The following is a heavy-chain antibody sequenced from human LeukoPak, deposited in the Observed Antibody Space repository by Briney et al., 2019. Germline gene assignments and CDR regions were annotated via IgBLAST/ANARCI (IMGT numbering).Heavy chain of an antibody. Sequence: PGGSLRLSCAASGFTFSTYWMSWVRQAPGKGLEWVANIKQGGSEKYYVDSVKGRFTISRDNAKNSLYLQMNRLRAEDTAVYYCAREWVATINNYMDVWGKGTTVTVSS. CDR3: AREWVATINNYMDV. V-gene: IGHV3-7*01. CDR2: IKQGGSEK. J-gene: IGHJ6*03. D-gene: IGHD5-12*01. CDR1: GFTFSTYW.